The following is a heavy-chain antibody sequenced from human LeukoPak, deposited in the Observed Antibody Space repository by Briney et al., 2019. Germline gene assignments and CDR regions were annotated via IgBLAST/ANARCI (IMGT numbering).Heavy chain of an antibody. CDR2: IYYSGST. J-gene: IGHJ4*02. CDR3: ARVRGGSYYYFDY. V-gene: IGHV4-59*01. D-gene: IGHD1-26*01. CDR1: GGSISSYY. Sequence: PSETLSLTCTVSGGSISSYYWSWIRQPPGKGLEWIGYIYYSGSTNYNPSLKSRVTISVDTSKNQFSLKLSSVTAADTAVYYCARVRGGSYYYFDYWGQGTLVTVSS.